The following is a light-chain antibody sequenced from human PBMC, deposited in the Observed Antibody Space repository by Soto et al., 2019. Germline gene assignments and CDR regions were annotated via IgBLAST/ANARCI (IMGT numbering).Light chain of an antibody. J-gene: IGKJ5*01. CDR3: QQRSNWPPIT. CDR2: DAS. V-gene: IGKV1-5*01. CDR1: QSISSW. Sequence: DIQMTQSPSTLSASVGDRVTITCRASQSISSWLAWYQQKPGKAPKLLIYDASSLESGVPSRFSGSGSGTEFTLTISSLEPEDAALYYCQQRSNWPPITFGQGTRLEI.